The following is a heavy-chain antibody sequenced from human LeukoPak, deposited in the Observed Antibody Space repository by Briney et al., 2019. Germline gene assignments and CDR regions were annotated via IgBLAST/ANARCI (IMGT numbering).Heavy chain of an antibody. Sequence: GGSLRLSCAASGFTFSNAWMSWVRQAPGKGLEWVSAITTSGGYYADSVKGRFTISRDTSKNTLYLQMNSLRAEDTAVYYCAKYCSGGSCYSGLYWGQGTLVTVSS. CDR2: ITTSGG. CDR1: GFTFSNAW. CDR3: AKYCSGGSCYSGLY. V-gene: IGHV3-23*01. J-gene: IGHJ4*02. D-gene: IGHD2-15*01.